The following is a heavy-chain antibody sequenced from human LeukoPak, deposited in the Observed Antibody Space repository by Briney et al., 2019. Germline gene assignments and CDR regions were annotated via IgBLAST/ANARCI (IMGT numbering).Heavy chain of an antibody. CDR1: GYRLTNNW. V-gene: IGHV5-51*01. CDR3: ARHWATPYYYYYMDV. CDR2: IYPGDSDT. J-gene: IGHJ6*03. Sequence: GESLKISCKISGYRLTNNWIGWVRQVPGKGLEWMGLIYPGDSDTRYSPSFQGQVTFSVDASISTAYLQLSGLRASDTAIYYCARHWATPYYYYYMDVWGKGTTVTVSS. D-gene: IGHD3-16*01.